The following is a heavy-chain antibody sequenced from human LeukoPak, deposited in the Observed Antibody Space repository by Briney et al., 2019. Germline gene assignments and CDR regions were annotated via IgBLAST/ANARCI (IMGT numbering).Heavy chain of an antibody. CDR1: GGTFSSYA. Sequence: SVKVSCKASGGTFSSYAISWVRQAPGQGLEWMGGIIPIFGTANYAQKYQGRVTITTDESTSTAYMELSSLRSEDTAVYYCARGGSGDGYNFHWYFDLWGRGTLVTVSS. CDR2: IIPIFGTA. CDR3: ARGGSGDGYNFHWYFDL. J-gene: IGHJ2*01. V-gene: IGHV1-69*05. D-gene: IGHD5-24*01.